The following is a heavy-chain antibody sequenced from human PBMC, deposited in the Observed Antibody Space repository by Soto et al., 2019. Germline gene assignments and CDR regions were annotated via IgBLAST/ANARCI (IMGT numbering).Heavy chain of an antibody. J-gene: IGHJ4*02. V-gene: IGHV1-18*04. CDR2: ISAYNGNT. CDR1: GYTFTIYG. CDR3: ARDRPLYCSSTSCYSYPADFDY. Sequence: ASVKVSCKASGYTFTIYGIIWVRQAPGQGLEWMGWISAYNGNTNYAQKLQGRVTMTTDTSTSTAYMELRSLRSDDTAVYYCARDRPLYCSSTSCYSYPADFDYWGQGTLVTVSS. D-gene: IGHD2-2*02.